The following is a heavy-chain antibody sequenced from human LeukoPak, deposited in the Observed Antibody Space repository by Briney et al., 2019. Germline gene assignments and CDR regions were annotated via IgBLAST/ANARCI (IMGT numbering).Heavy chain of an antibody. Sequence: SETLSLTCSVSGGSISSSSYYGGWSRQPPGKGLEWIGRIYYSGSTCYNPSLKSRVTISVDTSKNQFSLKLSSVTAAHTALYYCARASTARSSSWSRPAKNFQHWGQGTLVPVSS. V-gene: IGHV4-39*07. CDR3: ARASTARSSSWSRPAKNFQH. CDR1: GGSISSSSYY. D-gene: IGHD6-13*01. CDR2: IYYSGST. J-gene: IGHJ1*01.